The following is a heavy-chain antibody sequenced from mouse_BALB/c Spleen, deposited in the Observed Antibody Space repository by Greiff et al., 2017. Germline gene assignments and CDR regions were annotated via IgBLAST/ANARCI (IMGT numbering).Heavy chain of an antibody. CDR1: GFTFSNYW. J-gene: IGHJ2*01. CDR2: IRLKSNNYAT. D-gene: IGHD2-14*01. Sequence: EVKLEESGGGLVQPGGSMKLSCVASGFTFSNYWMNWVRQSPEKGLEWVAEIRLKSNNYATHYAESVKGRFTISRDDSKSSVYLQMNNLRAEDTGIYYCTRNYRYDGSYFDYWGQGTTLTVSS. CDR3: TRNYRYDGSYFDY. V-gene: IGHV6-6*02.